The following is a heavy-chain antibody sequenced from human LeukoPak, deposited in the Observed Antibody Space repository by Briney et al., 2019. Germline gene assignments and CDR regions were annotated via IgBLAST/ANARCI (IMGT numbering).Heavy chain of an antibody. CDR1: GFTFSSYA. CDR2: INSNGGST. CDR3: VRDLDGSGY. Sequence: GGSLRLSCSASGFTFSSYAMHWVRQAPGKGLEYVSAINSNGGSTYYADSVKDRFTVSRDNSKNTLYLQMNSLRGEDTAVYYCVRDLDGSGYWGQGTLVTVSS. V-gene: IGHV3-64D*09. D-gene: IGHD3-10*01. J-gene: IGHJ4*02.